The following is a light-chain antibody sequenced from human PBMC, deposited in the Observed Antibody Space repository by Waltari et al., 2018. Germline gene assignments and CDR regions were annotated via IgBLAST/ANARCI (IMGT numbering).Light chain of an antibody. Sequence: QSVLTQPPSVSGAPGQRVTISCTGSSSNIGAGHDVNWYQQLPGTAPKLLIYGKANRPSGVPDRFSGSKSGTSASLAITGLQAEDEADYYGQSYDSSLSGVVFGGGTKLTVL. CDR1: SSNIGAGHD. V-gene: IGLV1-40*01. J-gene: IGLJ2*01. CDR3: QSYDSSLSGVV. CDR2: GKA.